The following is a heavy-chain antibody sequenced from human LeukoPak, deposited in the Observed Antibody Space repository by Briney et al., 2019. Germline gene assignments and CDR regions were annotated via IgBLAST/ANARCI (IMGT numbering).Heavy chain of an antibody. CDR1: GGTFSSYA. V-gene: IGHV1-69*05. D-gene: IGHD6-13*01. J-gene: IGHJ4*02. CDR3: ARERPPGDSSSWFLEGYFDI. Sequence: SVKVSCKASGGTFSSYAITWVRQAPGQWLEWMGRIIPIFETANYAQKFQGRVTITTDESTSTAYMELSTLRSDDTAVYYCARERPPGDSSSWFLEGYFDIWGQGTLVTVSS. CDR2: IIPIFETA.